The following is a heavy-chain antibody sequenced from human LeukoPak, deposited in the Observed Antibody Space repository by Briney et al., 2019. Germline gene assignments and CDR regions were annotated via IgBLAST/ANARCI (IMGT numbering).Heavy chain of an antibody. CDR1: GFTFDDYG. V-gene: IGHV3-20*04. Sequence: GGSLRLSCAASGFTFDDYGLSWVRQAPGKGLEWVSGINWNGGSTGYADSVKGRFTISRDNAKNSLYLQMNSLRAEHTALYYCARVTYYDSLYYFDYWGQGTLVTVSS. CDR3: ARVTYYDSLYYFDY. D-gene: IGHD5-12*01. J-gene: IGHJ4*02. CDR2: INWNGGST.